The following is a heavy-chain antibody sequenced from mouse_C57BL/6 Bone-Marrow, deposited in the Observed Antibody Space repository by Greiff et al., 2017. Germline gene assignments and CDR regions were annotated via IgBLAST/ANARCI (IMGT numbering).Heavy chain of an antibody. CDR3: ARERDYYGSSYAWFAY. V-gene: IGHV1-69*01. D-gene: IGHD1-1*01. CDR2: IDPSDSYT. CDR1: GYTFTSYW. J-gene: IGHJ3*01. Sequence: QVQLQQPGAELVMPGASVKLSCKASGYTFTSYWMHWVKQRPGQGLEWIGEIDPSDSYTNYNQKFKGKSTLTVDKSSGTAYMQLSSLTSEDSAVYYCARERDYYGSSYAWFAYWGQGTLVTVSA.